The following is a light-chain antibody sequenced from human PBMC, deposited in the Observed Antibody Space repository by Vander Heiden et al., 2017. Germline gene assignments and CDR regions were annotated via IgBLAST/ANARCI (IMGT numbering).Light chain of an antibody. Sequence: ELVLTQSPGTLSLSPGERATLSCRASQSVSSSYLAWYQQKPGQAPRLLIYGASSRATGIPDRFSGSGSGTDFTLTISRLEPEDFAVYYCQQDGSSETFGQGTKVEIK. V-gene: IGKV3-20*01. J-gene: IGKJ1*01. CDR1: QSVSSSY. CDR2: GAS. CDR3: QQDGSSET.